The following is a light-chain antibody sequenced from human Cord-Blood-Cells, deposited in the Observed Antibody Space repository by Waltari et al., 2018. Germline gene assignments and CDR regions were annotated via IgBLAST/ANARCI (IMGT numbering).Light chain of an antibody. J-gene: IGKJ3*01. V-gene: IGKV1-39*01. Sequence: DIQMTQSPSSLSASVGDRVTITCRASQSISSYLNWYQQKPGKAPKLLIYAASSLQSGVPSRFSGSGSGTDFTLTISSLQPEDFATYYGQRSYSTPRTVGPGTKVDI. CDR2: AAS. CDR1: QSISSY. CDR3: QRSYSTPRT.